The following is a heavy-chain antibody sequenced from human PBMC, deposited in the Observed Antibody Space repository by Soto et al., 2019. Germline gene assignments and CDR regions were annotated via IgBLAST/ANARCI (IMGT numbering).Heavy chain of an antibody. Sequence: SETLSLTCTVSGGSVSSYYWSWIRQPPGKGLEWIGYIYYSGSTNYNPSLKSRVTISVDTSKNQFSLKLSSVTAADTAVYYCARDYGELLADAFDIWGQGTMVTVS. J-gene: IGHJ3*02. D-gene: IGHD3-10*01. CDR1: GGSVSSYY. V-gene: IGHV4-59*02. CDR3: ARDYGELLADAFDI. CDR2: IYYSGST.